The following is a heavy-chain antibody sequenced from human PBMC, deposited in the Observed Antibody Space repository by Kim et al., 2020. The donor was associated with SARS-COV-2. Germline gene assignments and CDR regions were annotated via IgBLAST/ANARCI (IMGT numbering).Heavy chain of an antibody. Sequence: TNYAQKLQGRVTMTTDTSTSTAYMELRSLRSDDTAVYYCARGRAGRTFDYWGQGTLVTVSS. D-gene: IGHD6-13*01. J-gene: IGHJ4*02. V-gene: IGHV1-18*01. CDR3: ARGRAGRTFDY. CDR2: T.